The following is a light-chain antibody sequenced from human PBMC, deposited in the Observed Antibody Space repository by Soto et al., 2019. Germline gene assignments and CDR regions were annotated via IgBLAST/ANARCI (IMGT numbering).Light chain of an antibody. Sequence: EVVLTQSPGTLSLSPGERATLSCRASQSVSSGYLGWYQQKPGQAPRLLIYGASSRATGIQDRFSGSGSGTDFPLTISRLEPEDFAVYFCQQYTYSPWTFGQGTKVEIK. J-gene: IGKJ1*01. V-gene: IGKV3-20*01. CDR1: QSVSSGY. CDR2: GAS. CDR3: QQYTYSPWT.